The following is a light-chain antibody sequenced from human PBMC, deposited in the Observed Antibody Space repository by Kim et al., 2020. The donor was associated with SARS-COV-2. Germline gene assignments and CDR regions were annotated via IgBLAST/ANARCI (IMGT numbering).Light chain of an antibody. J-gene: IGLJ1*01. CDR2: GKN. CDR1: SLRSYY. CDR3: NSRDSSGNHNV. Sequence: SSELTQDPAVSVALGQTVRITCQGDSLRSYYASWYQQKPGQAPVLVIYGKNNRPSGIPDRFSGSSSGNTASLTITGAQAEDEADYYCNSRDSSGNHNVFGTGTQVTV. V-gene: IGLV3-19*01.